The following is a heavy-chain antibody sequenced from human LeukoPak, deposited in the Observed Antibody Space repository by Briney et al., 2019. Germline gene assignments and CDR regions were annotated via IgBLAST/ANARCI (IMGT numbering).Heavy chain of an antibody. V-gene: IGHV4-4*07. CDR3: AGDFDDFSDYGDYEFRSRFDP. CDR2: VYTSGST. J-gene: IGHJ5*02. CDR1: GGSISSYY. D-gene: IGHD4-17*01. Sequence: SDTLSLTCTVSGGSISSYYWSWIRQPAGKGLEWIGRVYTSGSTNYNPSLKSRVTMSVDTSKNQFSLKLSSVTAADTAADYCAGDFDDFSDYGDYEFRSRFDPWGQGTLVTVSS.